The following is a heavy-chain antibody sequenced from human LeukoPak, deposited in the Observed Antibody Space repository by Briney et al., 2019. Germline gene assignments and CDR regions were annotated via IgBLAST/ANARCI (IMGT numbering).Heavy chain of an antibody. J-gene: IGHJ5*02. V-gene: IGHV1-2*02. CDR3: ARASIAVARNNWFDP. CDR2: INPNSGGT. CDR1: GYTFTGYY. D-gene: IGHD6-19*01. Sequence: ASVKVSCKASGYTFTGYYMHWVRQAPGQGLEWMGWINPNSGGTNYAQKFQGRVTMTRDTSISTAYMELSRLRSDDTAVYHCARASIAVARNNWFDPWGQGTLVTVSS.